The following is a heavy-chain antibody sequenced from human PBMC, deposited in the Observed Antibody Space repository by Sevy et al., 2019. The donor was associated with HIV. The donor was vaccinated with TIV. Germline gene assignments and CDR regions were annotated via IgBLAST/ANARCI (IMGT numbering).Heavy chain of an antibody. CDR3: ATSHTTAAAEQRGLDY. V-gene: IGHV4-34*01. Sequence: SETLSLTCAVYGGSFSGYYWSWIRQPPGKGLEWIGEFNHSGSTNYNPSLKSRVTISVDTSKNQFSLKLSSVTAADTAVYYCATSHTTAAAEQRGLDYWGQGTLVTVSS. D-gene: IGHD6-13*01. CDR1: GGSFSGYY. J-gene: IGHJ4*02. CDR2: FNHSGST.